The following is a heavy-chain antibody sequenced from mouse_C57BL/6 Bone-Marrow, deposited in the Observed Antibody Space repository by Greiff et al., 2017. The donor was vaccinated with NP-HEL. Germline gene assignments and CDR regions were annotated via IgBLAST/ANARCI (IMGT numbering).Heavy chain of an antibody. V-gene: IGHV1-80*01. CDR2: IYPGDGDT. CDR1: GYAFSSYW. D-gene: IGHD2-1*01. CDR3: ARKGLYYGNPFAY. Sequence: VQLQQSGAELVKPGASVKISCKASGYAFSSYWMNWVKQRPGKGLEWIGQIYPGDGDTNYNGKFKGKATLTADKSSSTAYMQLSSLTSEDSAVYFCARKGLYYGNPFAYWGQGTLVTVSA. J-gene: IGHJ3*01.